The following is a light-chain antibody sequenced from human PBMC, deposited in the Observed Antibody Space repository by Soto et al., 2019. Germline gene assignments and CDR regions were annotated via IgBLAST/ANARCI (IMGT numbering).Light chain of an antibody. Sequence: QLVLTQPPSASGTPGQRVTISCSGSSSNIGSNTVNWYQQLPGTAPKLLIYSNSQRPSGVPDRFSGSKSGTSASLAISGLQSEEEADYYCSAWDDSLNGPVFGGGTKLTVL. CDR2: SNS. CDR1: SSNIGSNT. J-gene: IGLJ2*01. V-gene: IGLV1-44*01. CDR3: SAWDDSLNGPV.